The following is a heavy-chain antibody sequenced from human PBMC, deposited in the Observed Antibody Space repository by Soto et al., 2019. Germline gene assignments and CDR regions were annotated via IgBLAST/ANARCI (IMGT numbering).Heavy chain of an antibody. Sequence: GGSLRLSCAASGFTFSSYGMHWVRQAPGKGLEWVAVISYDGSNKYYADSVKGRFTISRDNSKNTLYLQMNSLRAEDTAVYYCAKDSSSWTGINDFDYWGQGTLVTVSS. J-gene: IGHJ4*02. CDR3: AKDSSSWTGINDFDY. D-gene: IGHD6-13*01. V-gene: IGHV3-30*18. CDR2: ISYDGSNK. CDR1: GFTFSSYG.